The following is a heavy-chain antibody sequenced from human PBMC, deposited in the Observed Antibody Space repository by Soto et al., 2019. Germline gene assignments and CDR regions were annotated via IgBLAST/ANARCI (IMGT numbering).Heavy chain of an antibody. V-gene: IGHV4-39*01. CDR1: GGSIINSNYF. J-gene: IGHJ4*02. D-gene: IGHD2-21*01. CDR2: ILYSGTT. CDR3: ARLGWGNGDSDY. Sequence: PSETLSLTCSVSGGSIINSNYFWVWIRQAPGKGLEWIASILYSGTTSYNSSLKSRVAISVDTSKNQFSLKLNSVTAADTAVYYCARLGWGNGDSDYWGQGTLVTVSS.